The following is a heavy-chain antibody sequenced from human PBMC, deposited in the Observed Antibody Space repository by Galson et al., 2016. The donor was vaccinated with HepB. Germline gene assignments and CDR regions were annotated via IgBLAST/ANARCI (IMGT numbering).Heavy chain of an antibody. V-gene: IGHV3-33*01. D-gene: IGHD3-9*01. J-gene: IGHJ6*02. CDR3: ARQGDLLTIRCFHGRDV. Sequence: SLRLSCAASGFTFSHYGIHWVRQAPGKGLEWVAFIVYDGNSQYYGDSVKGRFSISRGNSKNTLYLQLTSLRAEDTAIYYCARQGDLLTIRCFHGRDVWGQGTTATGSS. CDR1: GFTFSHYG. CDR2: IVYDGNSQ.